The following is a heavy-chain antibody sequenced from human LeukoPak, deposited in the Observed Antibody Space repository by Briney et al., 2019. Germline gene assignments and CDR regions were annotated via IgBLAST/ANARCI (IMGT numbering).Heavy chain of an antibody. J-gene: IGHJ4*02. V-gene: IGHV3-23*01. CDR1: GFTVSSYA. CDR3: ARDYISSWYTQRLDY. CDR2: ISGSGDST. Sequence: GGSLRLSCAASGFTVSSYAMSWVRQAPGKGLEWVSAISGSGDSTYYVDSVKGRFTISRDNSKNTLYLQMNSLRAGDTAVYYCARDYISSWYTQRLDYWGQGTLVTVSS. D-gene: IGHD6-13*01.